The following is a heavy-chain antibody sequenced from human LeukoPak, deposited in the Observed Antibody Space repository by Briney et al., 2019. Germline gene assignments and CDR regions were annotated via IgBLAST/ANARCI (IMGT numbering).Heavy chain of an antibody. CDR2: INHSGST. D-gene: IGHD3-10*01. CDR1: GGSFSGYY. CDR3: ARIVVTMVRGAVTRGYYYYGMDV. J-gene: IGHJ6*04. V-gene: IGHV4-34*01. Sequence: SETLSLTCAVYGGSFSGYYWSWIRQPPGKGLEWIGEINHSGSTNYNPSLKSRVTISVDTSKNQFSLKLSSVTAADTAVYYCARIVVTMVRGAVTRGYYYYGMDVWGKGTTVTVST.